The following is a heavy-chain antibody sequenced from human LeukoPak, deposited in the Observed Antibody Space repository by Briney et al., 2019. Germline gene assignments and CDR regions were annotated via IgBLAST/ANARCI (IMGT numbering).Heavy chain of an antibody. CDR3: AKGPLITFGGVIDYFDY. J-gene: IGHJ4*02. D-gene: IGHD3-16*02. V-gene: IGHV3-9*01. CDR1: GFTFDDYA. Sequence: PGGSLRLSCAASGFTFDDYAMHWVRQAPGKGLEWVSGISWNRGSIGYADSVKGRFTISRDNAKNYLYLQMNSLRADDTALYYCAKGPLITFGGVIDYFDYWGQGTLVTVSS. CDR2: ISWNRGSI.